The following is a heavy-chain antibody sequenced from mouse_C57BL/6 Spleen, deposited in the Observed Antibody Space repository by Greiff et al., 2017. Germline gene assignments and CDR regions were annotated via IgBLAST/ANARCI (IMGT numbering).Heavy chain of an antibody. Sequence: QVQLQQSGAELVRPGASVTLSCKASGYTFTDYEMHWVKQTPVHGLEWIGAIDPETGGTAYNQKFKGKAILTADKSSSTAYMELRSLTSEDSAVYYCTRGFITTVPYYFDYWGQGTTLTVSS. CDR1: GYTFTDYE. J-gene: IGHJ2*01. CDR3: TRGFITTVPYYFDY. V-gene: IGHV1-15*01. D-gene: IGHD1-1*01. CDR2: IDPETGGT.